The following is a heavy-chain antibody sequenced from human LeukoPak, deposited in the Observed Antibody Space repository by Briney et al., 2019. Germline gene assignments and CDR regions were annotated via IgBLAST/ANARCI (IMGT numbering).Heavy chain of an antibody. V-gene: IGHV3-21*01. CDR1: GFTFSSYA. Sequence: GGSLRLSCAASGFTFSSYAMSWVRQAPGKGLEWVSSISSSSSYIYYADSVKGRFTISRDNAKNSLYLQMNSLRAEDTAVYYCARDEAVAAGPYFDYWGQGTLVTVSS. CDR2: ISSSSSYI. J-gene: IGHJ4*02. CDR3: ARDEAVAAGPYFDY. D-gene: IGHD6-19*01.